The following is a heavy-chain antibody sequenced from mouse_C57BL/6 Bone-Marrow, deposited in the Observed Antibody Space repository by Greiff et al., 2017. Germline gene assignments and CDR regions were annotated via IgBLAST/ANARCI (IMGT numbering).Heavy chain of an antibody. V-gene: IGHV5-17*01. CDR1: GFTFSDYG. CDR3: ARPPHYYGSSPYAMDY. CDR2: ISSGSSTI. Sequence: DVQLVESGGGLVKPGGSLKLSCAASGFTFSDYGMHWVRQAPEKGLEWVAYISSGSSTIYYADTVKGRFTISRDNAKNTLFLQMTSLRSEDTAMYYCARPPHYYGSSPYAMDYWGQGTSVTVSS. D-gene: IGHD1-1*01. J-gene: IGHJ4*01.